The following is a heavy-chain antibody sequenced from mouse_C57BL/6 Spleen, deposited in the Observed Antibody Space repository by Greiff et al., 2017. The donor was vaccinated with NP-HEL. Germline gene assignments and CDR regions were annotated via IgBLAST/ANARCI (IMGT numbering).Heavy chain of an antibody. Sequence: VQPQQSGPELVKPGASVKISCKASGYAFSSSWMNWVKQRPGKGLEWIGRIYPGDGDTNYNGKFKGKATLTADKSSSTAYMQLSSLTSEDSAVYFCARGSHDAWFAYWGQGTLVTVSA. CDR2: IYPGDGDT. V-gene: IGHV1-82*01. D-gene: IGHD2-12*01. CDR3: ARGSHDAWFAY. CDR1: GYAFSSSW. J-gene: IGHJ3*01.